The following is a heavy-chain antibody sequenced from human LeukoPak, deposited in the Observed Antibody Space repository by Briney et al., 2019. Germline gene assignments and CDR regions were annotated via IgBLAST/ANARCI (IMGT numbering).Heavy chain of an antibody. CDR1: GFIFSHYG. D-gene: IGHD4-11*01. V-gene: IGHV3-33*01. J-gene: IGHJ4*02. CDR2: IWRDGTNR. CDR3: ARDAQRGFDYSNSLQY. Sequence: GTSLRLSCAASGFIFSHYGVHWVRQAPGKGLEWVAVIWRDGTNRYYADSVKGRFSINRDDSQKRVFLQMDSLRAEDTAVYYCARDAQRGFDYSNSLQYWGQGALVTVSS.